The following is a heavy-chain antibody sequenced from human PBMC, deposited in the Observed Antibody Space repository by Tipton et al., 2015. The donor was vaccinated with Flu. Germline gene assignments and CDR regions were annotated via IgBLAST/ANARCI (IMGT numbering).Heavy chain of an antibody. CDR3: ARRDYDILTGSRAFDI. J-gene: IGHJ3*02. V-gene: IGHV4-59*08. CDR2: IYDSGRN. CDR1: GGSITTYY. D-gene: IGHD3-9*01. Sequence: TLSLTCTVSGGSITTYYWSWIRQSPGKGLEWIGYIYDSGRNNYNPSHKSRVTISVDTSKNQFSLKLTSVTAAATAVYYCARRDYDILTGSRAFDIWGQGTMVTVSP.